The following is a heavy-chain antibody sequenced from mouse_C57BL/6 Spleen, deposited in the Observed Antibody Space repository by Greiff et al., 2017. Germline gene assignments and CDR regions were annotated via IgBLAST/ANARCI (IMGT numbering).Heavy chain of an antibody. Sequence: VQLQQSGPELVKPGASVKISCKASGYAFSSSWMNWVKQRPGKGLEWIGRIYPGDGDTNYNGKFKGKATLTADKSSSTASMQLSSMTSEGSAVYFCARGRDYACDDRGQGTTLTVSS. CDR1: GYAFSSSW. CDR3: ARGRDYACDD. D-gene: IGHD2-4*01. CDR2: IYPGDGDT. J-gene: IGHJ2*01. V-gene: IGHV1-82*01.